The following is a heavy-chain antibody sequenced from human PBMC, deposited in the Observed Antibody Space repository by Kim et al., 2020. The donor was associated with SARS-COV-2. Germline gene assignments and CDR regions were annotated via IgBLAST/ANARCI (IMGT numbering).Heavy chain of an antibody. V-gene: IGHV1-2*02. CDR3: ARLTHDYGDAFDY. D-gene: IGHD4-17*01. CDR1: GYTFTGYY. J-gene: IGHJ4*02. Sequence: ASVKVSCKASGYTFTGYYMHWVRQAPGQGLEWMGWINPNSGGTNYAQKFQGRVTMTRDTSISTAYMELSRLRSDDTAVYYCARLTHDYGDAFDYWGQGTLVTVSS. CDR2: INPNSGGT.